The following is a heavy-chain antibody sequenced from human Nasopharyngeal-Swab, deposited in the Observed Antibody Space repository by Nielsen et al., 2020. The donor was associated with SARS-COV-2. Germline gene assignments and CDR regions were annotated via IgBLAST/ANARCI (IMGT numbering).Heavy chain of an antibody. CDR3: ARNLYYFDTSGYFEY. J-gene: IGHJ4*02. CDR1: GGSISRSTYS. D-gene: IGHD3-22*01. V-gene: IGHV4-39*01. Sequence: SETLSLTCTVSGGSISRSTYSCGCILHPPLPVLDLIGRLSYSGSTHYNPSLKSRVTIFVDTSKNQFSLKLSSVTAADTAVYYCARNLYYFDTSGYFEYGGQGALVTVSS. CDR2: LSYSGST.